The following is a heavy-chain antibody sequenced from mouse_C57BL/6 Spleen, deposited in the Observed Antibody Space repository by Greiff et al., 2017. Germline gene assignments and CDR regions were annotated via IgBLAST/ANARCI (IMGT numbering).Heavy chain of an antibody. CDR3: ARGATGRYFDV. Sequence: EVQLVESGPGLVKPSQSLSLTCSVTGYSITSGYYWNWIRQFPGNKLEWMGYISYDGSNNYNPSLKNRISITRDTSKNQFFLKLNSVTTEDTATYYCARGATGRYFDVWGTGTTVTVSS. J-gene: IGHJ1*03. D-gene: IGHD3-1*01. CDR1: GYSITSGYY. V-gene: IGHV3-6*01. CDR2: ISYDGSN.